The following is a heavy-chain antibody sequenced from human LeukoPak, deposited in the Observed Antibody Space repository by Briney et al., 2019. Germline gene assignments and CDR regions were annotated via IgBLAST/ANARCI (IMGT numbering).Heavy chain of an antibody. D-gene: IGHD2-15*01. CDR3: ARELQGGHLSRFDY. CDR1: RDSVSSDSFT. Sequence: SQTLSLTCAISRDSVSSDSFTWNWIRQSPSRGLECLGRTYYRSKWWNDYAEFVRSRIAVNAQTPKKQFSLHLNCETPEDSAVYYCARELQGGHLSRFDYWGQGTLVTVSS. CDR2: TYYRSKWWN. J-gene: IGHJ4*02. V-gene: IGHV6-1*01.